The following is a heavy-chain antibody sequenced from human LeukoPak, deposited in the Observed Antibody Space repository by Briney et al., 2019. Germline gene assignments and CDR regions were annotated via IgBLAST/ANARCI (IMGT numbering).Heavy chain of an antibody. CDR3: ARDNPPPLYCSGGSCYYYYYMDV. CDR2: IYHSGST. Sequence: SQTLSLTCTVSGGSISSGGYYWSWIRQPPGKGLEWIGYIYHSGSTYYNPSLKSRVTISVDRSKNQFSLKLSSVTAADTAVYYCARDNPPPLYCSGGSCYYYYYMDVWGKGTTVTVSS. CDR1: GGSISSGGYY. D-gene: IGHD2-15*01. V-gene: IGHV4-30-2*01. J-gene: IGHJ6*03.